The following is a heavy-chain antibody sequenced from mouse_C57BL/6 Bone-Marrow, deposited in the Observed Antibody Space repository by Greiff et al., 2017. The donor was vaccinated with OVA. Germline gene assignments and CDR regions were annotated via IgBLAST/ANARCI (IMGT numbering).Heavy chain of an antibody. CDR2: IYPRDGST. CDR1: GYTFTSYD. J-gene: IGHJ4*01. Sequence: VQLQQSGPELVKPGASVKLSCKASGYTFTSYDINWVIQRPGPGLEWIGWIYPRDGSTKYNEKFKGKATLTVDTSSSTAYMELHSLTSEDSAVYFCAREVTGDYYAMEYWGQGTSVTVSS. V-gene: IGHV1-85*01. D-gene: IGHD2-5*01. CDR3: AREVTGDYYAMEY.